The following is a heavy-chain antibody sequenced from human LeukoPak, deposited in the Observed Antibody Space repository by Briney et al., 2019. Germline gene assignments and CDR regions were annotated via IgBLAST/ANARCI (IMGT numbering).Heavy chain of an antibody. Sequence: ASVKASCKASGYIFSDFYMHWVRQAPGQGFDWMGWINPKTGVPHSAEKFQGRVTMTRDTSISTAYMDLNRLTSDDTAVYYFARGRTHFDWKAAFDIWGQGTMVTVSS. V-gene: IGHV1-2*02. CDR1: GYIFSDFY. D-gene: IGHD3-9*01. CDR3: ARGRTHFDWKAAFDI. CDR2: INPKTGVP. J-gene: IGHJ3*02.